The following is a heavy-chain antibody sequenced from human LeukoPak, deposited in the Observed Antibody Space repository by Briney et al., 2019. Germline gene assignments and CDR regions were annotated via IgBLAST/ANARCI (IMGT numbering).Heavy chain of an antibody. V-gene: IGHV3-7*01. D-gene: IGHD6-13*01. CDR2: IKKDGSET. Sequence: GGSLRLSCAASGFIFSNYWMSWVRQVPGKGLEWVGNIKKDGSETYYVDSVKGRFIISRDNAKNSLLLQMNSLRAEDTAVYYCARDRGLGSNAWYFPLDFWGQGTLVIVSS. CDR3: ARDRGLGSNAWYFPLDF. CDR1: GFIFSNYW. J-gene: IGHJ4*02.